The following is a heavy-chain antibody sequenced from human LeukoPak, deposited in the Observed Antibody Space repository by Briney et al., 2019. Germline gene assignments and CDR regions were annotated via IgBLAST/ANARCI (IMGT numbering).Heavy chain of an antibody. CDR3: ARVAWDYYDTSGYRFDY. Sequence: PGGSLRLSCAASGFTFSSYTMNWVRQAPGKGLEWVSSIRSCSSYIYYADSVKGRFNISRDSAKNSLYLQMNSLRAEDTAVYYCARVAWDYYDTSGYRFDYWGQGTLVTVSS. CDR1: GFTFSSYT. V-gene: IGHV3-21*01. D-gene: IGHD3-22*01. CDR2: IRSCSSYI. J-gene: IGHJ4*02.